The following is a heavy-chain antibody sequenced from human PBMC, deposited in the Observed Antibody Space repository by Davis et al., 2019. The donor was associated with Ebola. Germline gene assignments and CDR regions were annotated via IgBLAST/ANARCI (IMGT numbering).Heavy chain of an antibody. CDR3: ARAQVVVVPAANLNYYYGMDV. V-gene: IGHV3-9*01. J-gene: IGHJ6*02. CDR1: GFTFDDYA. CDR2: ISWNSGSI. Sequence: SLKISCAASGFTFDDYAMHWVRQAPGKGLEWVSGISWNSGSIGYADSVKGRFTISRDNAKHSLYLQMNSLRAEDTAVYYCARAQVVVVPAANLNYYYGMDVWGQGTTVTVSS. D-gene: IGHD2-2*01.